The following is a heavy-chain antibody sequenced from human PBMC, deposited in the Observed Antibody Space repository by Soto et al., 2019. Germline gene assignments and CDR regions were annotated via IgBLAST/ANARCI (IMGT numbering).Heavy chain of an antibody. Sequence: SXTLSLTCAVYGGSLSGYYWSWIRQPPGKGLEWIGEINHSGSTNYNPSLKSRVTISVDTSRNQFSLKLSSVTAADTAVYYCARGRRTAVTIDYWGQGTLVTVSS. V-gene: IGHV4-34*01. D-gene: IGHD4-17*01. CDR2: INHSGST. J-gene: IGHJ4*02. CDR3: ARGRRTAVTIDY. CDR1: GGSLSGYY.